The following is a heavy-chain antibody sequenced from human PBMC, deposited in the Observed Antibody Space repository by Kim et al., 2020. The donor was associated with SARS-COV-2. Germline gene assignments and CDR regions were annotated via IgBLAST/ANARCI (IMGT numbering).Heavy chain of an antibody. CDR3: ARGRSPRVRTMAPGYFD. CDR1: GFTFSSYA. CDR2: ISYDGSNK. Sequence: GGSLRLSCAASGFTFSSYAMHWVRQAPGKGLEWVAVISYDGSNKYYADSVKGRFTISRDNSKNTLYLQMNSLRAEDTAVYYCARGRSPRVRTMAPGYFD. D-gene: IGHD3-10*01. V-gene: IGHV3-30*04. J-gene: IGHJ4*01.